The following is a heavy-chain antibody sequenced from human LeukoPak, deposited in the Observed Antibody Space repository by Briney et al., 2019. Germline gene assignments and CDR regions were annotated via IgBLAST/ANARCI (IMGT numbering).Heavy chain of an antibody. Sequence: GGSLRLSCAASGFTCDDYGMSWLRQAPGNGLEWVSGINWNGGSTGYADSVKGRFTISRDNAKNSLYLQMNSLRAEDTALYYCARLGGGTTVTTWGQGTLVTVSS. CDR3: ARLGGGTTVTT. D-gene: IGHD4-17*01. J-gene: IGHJ5*02. V-gene: IGHV3-20*04. CDR2: INWNGGST. CDR1: GFTCDDYG.